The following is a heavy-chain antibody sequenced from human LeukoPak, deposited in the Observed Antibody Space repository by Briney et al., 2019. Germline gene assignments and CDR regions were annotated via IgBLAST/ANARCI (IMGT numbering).Heavy chain of an antibody. CDR2: IYYSGSP. CDR3: ARDRGPYDSSGYLGY. Sequence: SETLSLTCTVSGGSISSYYWSWIRQPPGRGLEWIGYIYYSGSPNYNPSLKSRVTISVDTSKNQFSLKLSSVTAADTAVYYCARDRGPYDSSGYLGYWGQGTLVTVSS. CDR1: GGSISSYY. J-gene: IGHJ4*02. V-gene: IGHV4-59*01. D-gene: IGHD3-22*01.